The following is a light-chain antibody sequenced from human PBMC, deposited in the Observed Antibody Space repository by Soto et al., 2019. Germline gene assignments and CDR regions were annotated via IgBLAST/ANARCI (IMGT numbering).Light chain of an antibody. CDR1: QSVSSSY. V-gene: IGKV3-20*01. CDR3: QQYGSSPYT. CDR2: RAS. J-gene: IGKJ2*01. Sequence: EIVLTQSPGTLSLSPGERATLSCRASQSVSSSYLAWYQQKPGQAPRLLIYRASSRATGIPDRFSGSGSGTDLTLTSSRLEPEDVAVYYCQQYGSSPYTVGQGTKLEIK.